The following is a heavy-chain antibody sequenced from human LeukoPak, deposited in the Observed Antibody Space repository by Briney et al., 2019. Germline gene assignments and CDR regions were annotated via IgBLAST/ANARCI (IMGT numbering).Heavy chain of an antibody. J-gene: IGHJ6*03. D-gene: IGHD6-6*01. V-gene: IGHV4-39*07. Sequence: SETLSLTCTVSGGSISSSSYYWGWIRQPPGKGLEWIGSIYYSGSTYYNPSLKSRVTMSVDTSKNQFSLKLSSVTAADTAVYYCAREGRGSSSLYYYYYMDVWGKGTTVTVSS. CDR3: AREGRGSSSLYYYYYMDV. CDR2: IYYSGST. CDR1: GGSISSSSYY.